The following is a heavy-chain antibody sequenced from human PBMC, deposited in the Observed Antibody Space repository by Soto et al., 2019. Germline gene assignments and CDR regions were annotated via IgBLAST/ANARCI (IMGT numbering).Heavy chain of an antibody. CDR3: AVTPNCGRDCSAASYWYFEI. Sequence: EVQLLESGGGLVQPGGSVRLSCAASGLTFGNYAMSWVRQAPGKGLEWVSAISGDSGRTYYADSVKGRFTISRDNSKNTLYLQMNTLRAEDTAVYYFAVTPNCGRDCSAASYWYFEIWGRGTLVTVSS. V-gene: IGHV3-23*01. D-gene: IGHD2-21*02. J-gene: IGHJ2*01. CDR1: GLTFGNYA. CDR2: ISGDSGRT.